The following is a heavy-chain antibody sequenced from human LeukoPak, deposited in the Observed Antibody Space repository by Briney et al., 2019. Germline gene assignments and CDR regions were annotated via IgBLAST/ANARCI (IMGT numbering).Heavy chain of an antibody. CDR1: GYTFIAYY. CDR2: MRPGRVIT. CDR3: AGECGSGSYAYRLDY. J-gene: IGHJ4*02. D-gene: IGHD1-26*01. Sequence: ASVKVSCNASGYTFIAYYMHWVRQAPGQGLEWMGIMRPGRVITDYAQNFQGRISMNRDTSTGTVYMELSSLRSEDTAVYYCAGECGSGSYAYRLDYWGQGTLVTVSS. V-gene: IGHV1-46*01.